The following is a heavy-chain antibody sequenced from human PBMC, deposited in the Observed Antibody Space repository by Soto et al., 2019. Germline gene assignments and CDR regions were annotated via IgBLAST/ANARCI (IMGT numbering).Heavy chain of an antibody. Sequence: ASVKVSYKASRYTFTSYGISWVRQAPGQGLEWMGWISAYNGNTNYAQKLQGRVTMTTDTSTSTAYMELRSLRSDDTAVYYCAAQQLAEYYYYYYGMDVWGQGTTVTVSS. V-gene: IGHV1-18*01. CDR3: AAQQLAEYYYYYYGMDV. J-gene: IGHJ6*02. CDR2: ISAYNGNT. CDR1: RYTFTSYG. D-gene: IGHD6-13*01.